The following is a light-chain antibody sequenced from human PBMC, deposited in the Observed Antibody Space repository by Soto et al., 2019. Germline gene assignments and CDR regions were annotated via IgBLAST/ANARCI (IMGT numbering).Light chain of an antibody. J-gene: IGKJ1*01. CDR1: QSISNW. Sequence: DLQMTQSPSTLSASVGDRVTITCRASQSISNWLAWYQQKPGKAPKLLIYDASSLESGVPSRFSGTGSGTEFTLTISSLQPDDFATYYCQQYNTWWTFGQGTKVDIK. V-gene: IGKV1-5*01. CDR3: QQYNTWWT. CDR2: DAS.